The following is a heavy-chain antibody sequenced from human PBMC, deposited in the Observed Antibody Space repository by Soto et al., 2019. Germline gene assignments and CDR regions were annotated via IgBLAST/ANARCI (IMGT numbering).Heavy chain of an antibody. CDR1: GGTFSSYA. CDR3: DRPSLQYRFDHRMDV. Sequence: SVKVSCKASGGTFSSYAISWVRQAPGQGLEWMGGIIPIFGTANYAQKFQGRVTITADKSTSTAYMELSSLRSEDTAVYYCDRPSLQYRFDHRMDVCGHGTTVTVS. V-gene: IGHV1-69*06. D-gene: IGHD3-10*01. CDR2: IIPIFGTA. J-gene: IGHJ6*02.